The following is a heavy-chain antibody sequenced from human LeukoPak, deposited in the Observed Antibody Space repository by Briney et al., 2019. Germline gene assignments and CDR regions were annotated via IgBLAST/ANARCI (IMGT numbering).Heavy chain of an antibody. CDR2: IYHCGRT. J-gene: IGHJ6*03. D-gene: IGHD3-22*01. CDR1: GYSISSGYY. Sequence: SETLSLTCTVSGYSISSGYYWGWIRQPPGYGLGWIGGIYHCGRTYYNPSLKSRVHLAVEPSKNQLSLKLSSVTAADTAVYYCARAPSDSSGYSSYYYYMDVWGKGTTVTVSS. CDR3: ARAPSDSSGYSSYYYYMDV. V-gene: IGHV4-38-2*02.